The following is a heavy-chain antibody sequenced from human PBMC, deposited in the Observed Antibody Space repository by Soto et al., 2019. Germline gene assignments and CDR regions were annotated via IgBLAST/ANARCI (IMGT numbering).Heavy chain of an antibody. CDR3: ARVYSGSLVYFQH. D-gene: IGHD1-26*01. CDR1: GGSISSYY. CDR2: IYYSGST. V-gene: IGHV4-59*01. Sequence: PSETLSLTCTVSGGSISSYYWSCIRQPPGKGLEWIGYIYYSGSTNYNPSLKSRVTISVDTSKNQFSLKLSSVTAADTAVYYRARVYSGSLVYFQHWGQGTLVTVSS. J-gene: IGHJ1*01.